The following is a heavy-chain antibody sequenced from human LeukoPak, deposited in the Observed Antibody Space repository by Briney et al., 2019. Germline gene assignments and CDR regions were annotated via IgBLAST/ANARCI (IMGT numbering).Heavy chain of an antibody. CDR1: GFTFSTYS. J-gene: IGHJ1*01. CDR2: ISGSSNTI. V-gene: IGHV3-48*01. Sequence: GGSLRLSCAASGFTFSTYSMNWVRQAPGKGLEWVAYISGSSNTIDYADSVKGRFTISRDNSKNTLYLQMNSLRAEDTAVYYCARGDYGSGSYSEYFQHWGQGTLVTVSS. CDR3: ARGDYGSGSYSEYFQH. D-gene: IGHD3-10*01.